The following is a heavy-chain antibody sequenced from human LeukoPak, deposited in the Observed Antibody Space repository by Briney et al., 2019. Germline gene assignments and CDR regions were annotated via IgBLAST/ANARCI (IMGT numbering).Heavy chain of an antibody. CDR1: GSRFTSYW. J-gene: IGHJ4*02. Sequence: GASLQISCKGSGSRFTSYWIGWVRQMPGKGLEWMGIIYPGDSDTRYSPSFQGQVTISDDKSISTAYLLWSSLKASATAMYYGARLGYFDCVRARYFDYWGQGTLVTVSS. CDR2: IYPGDSDT. D-gene: IGHD3-9*01. CDR3: ARLGYFDCVRARYFDY. V-gene: IGHV5-51*01.